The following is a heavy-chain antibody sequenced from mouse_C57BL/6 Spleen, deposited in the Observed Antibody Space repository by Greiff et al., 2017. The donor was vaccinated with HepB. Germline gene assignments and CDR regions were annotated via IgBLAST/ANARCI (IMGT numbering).Heavy chain of an antibody. CDR3: ARVGYGNYPFYYYAMDY. J-gene: IGHJ4*01. CDR1: GYAFSSSW. V-gene: IGHV1-82*01. CDR2: IYPGDGDT. Sequence: VQLVESGPELVKPGASVKISCKASGYAFSSSWMNWVKQRPGKGLEWIGRIYPGDGDTNYNGKFKGKATLTADKSSSTAYMQISSLTSEDSAVYFCARVGYGNYPFYYYAMDYWGQGTSVTVSS. D-gene: IGHD2-10*02.